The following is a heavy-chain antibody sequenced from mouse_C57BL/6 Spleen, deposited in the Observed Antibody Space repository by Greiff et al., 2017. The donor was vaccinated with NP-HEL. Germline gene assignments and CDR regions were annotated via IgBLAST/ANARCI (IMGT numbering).Heavy chain of an antibody. CDR1: GYTFTSYW. Sequence: QVQLQQPGAELVMPGASVKLSCKASGYTFTSYWMHWVKQRPGQGLEWIGEIDPSDSYTNYNQKFKGKSTLTVDKSSSTAYMQLSSLTSEDSAVYYWARRTAQAAWFAYWGQGTLVTVSA. J-gene: IGHJ3*01. V-gene: IGHV1-69*01. D-gene: IGHD3-2*02. CDR2: IDPSDSYT. CDR3: ARRTAQAAWFAY.